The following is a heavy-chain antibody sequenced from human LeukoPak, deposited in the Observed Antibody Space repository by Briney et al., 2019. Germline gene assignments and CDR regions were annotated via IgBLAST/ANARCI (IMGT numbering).Heavy chain of an antibody. J-gene: IGHJ3*02. Sequence: ASVKVSCKSSGYTFTSYGISWVRQAPGQGLEWMGWISAYNGNTNYAQKLQGRVTMTTDTSTSTAYMELRSLRSDAMAVYYCAGGEGELLSSFDIWGQGTMVTVSS. V-gene: IGHV1-18*03. CDR1: GYTFTSYG. D-gene: IGHD1-26*01. CDR3: AGGEGELLSSFDI. CDR2: ISAYNGNT.